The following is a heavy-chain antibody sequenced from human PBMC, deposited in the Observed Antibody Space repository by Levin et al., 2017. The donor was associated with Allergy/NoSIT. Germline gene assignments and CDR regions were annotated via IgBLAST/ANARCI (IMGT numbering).Heavy chain of an antibody. CDR2: ISYDGSNK. CDR1: GFTFRTPG. Sequence: LSLTCAASGFTFRTPGMAWVRQAPGKGLEWVAFISYDGSNKYYGESVKGRFTMSRDNSKNTVYLQMNSLRVEDTAVYFCARDYCSTTTCYDYWGQGTLVTVSP. CDR3: ARDYCSTTTCYDY. D-gene: IGHD2-2*01. V-gene: IGHV3-33*01. J-gene: IGHJ4*02.